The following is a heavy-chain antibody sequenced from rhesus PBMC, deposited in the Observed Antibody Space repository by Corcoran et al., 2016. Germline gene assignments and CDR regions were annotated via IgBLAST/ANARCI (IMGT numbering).Heavy chain of an antibody. V-gene: IGHV4-127*01. CDR3: ARVIATPFFDF. CDR2: IGGSSETT. CDR1: GYSISSGNG. Sequence: QVQLQESGPGLVKPSETLSLTCAVSGYSISSGNGWSGIRQPPGKGLEWIGYIGGSSETTNYNPSLTSRITISKDASRNQFSLNLSSVTAADTAVYYCARVIATPFFDFWGQGVLVTVSS. D-gene: IGHD5-36*02. J-gene: IGHJ4*01.